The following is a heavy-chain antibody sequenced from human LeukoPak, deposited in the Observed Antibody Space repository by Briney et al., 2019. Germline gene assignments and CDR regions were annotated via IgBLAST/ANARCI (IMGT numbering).Heavy chain of an antibody. Sequence: GGSLRLSCAASGFSFSSYWMHWVRQAPGKGLVWVSRINSDGSSTSYADSVKGRFTISRDNAKNTLYLQMNSLRAEDTAVYYCARELSMEWAYNAVDIWGQGTMVTVSS. V-gene: IGHV3-74*01. CDR1: GFSFSSYW. CDR3: ARELSMEWAYNAVDI. J-gene: IGHJ3*02. CDR2: INSDGSST. D-gene: IGHD1-1*01.